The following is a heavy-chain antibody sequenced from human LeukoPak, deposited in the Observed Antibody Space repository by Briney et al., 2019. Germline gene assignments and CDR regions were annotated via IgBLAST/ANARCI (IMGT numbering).Heavy chain of an antibody. CDR2: IYFTGST. CDR1: GDSISSYY. D-gene: IGHD3-10*01. V-gene: IGHV4-59*01. J-gene: IGHJ4*02. Sequence: SETLSLTCTISGDSISSYYWTWIRQPPGKGLEWIGYIYFTGSTNYNPSLNSRVTISVDTSKNQFSLNLNSVTAADTAVYYCARTSRHYYSSGSNLIPWPAGMDVWGQGTLVTVSS. CDR3: ARTSRHYYSSGSNLIPWPAGMDV.